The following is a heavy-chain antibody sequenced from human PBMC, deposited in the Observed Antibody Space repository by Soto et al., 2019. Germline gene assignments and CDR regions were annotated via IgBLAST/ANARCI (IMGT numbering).Heavy chain of an antibody. Sequence: QVQLVQSGAEVKKPGASVKVSCKASGYTFTSYAMHWVRQAPGQRLEWMGWINAGNGNTKYSQKFQGRVTITRVTSASTAYMELSSLRSEDTAVYYCARGGILYWYFDLWGRGTLVTVSS. D-gene: IGHD1-26*01. CDR3: ARGGILYWYFDL. V-gene: IGHV1-3*01. CDR1: GYTFTSYA. CDR2: INAGNGNT. J-gene: IGHJ2*01.